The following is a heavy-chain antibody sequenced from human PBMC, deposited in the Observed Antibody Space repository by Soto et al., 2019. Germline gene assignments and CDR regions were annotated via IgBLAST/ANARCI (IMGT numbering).Heavy chain of an antibody. CDR2: IYYSGST. D-gene: IGHD2-21*02. V-gene: IGHV4-39*01. Sequence: PSETLFLTCTVTGDSIVSRSYYVFGIGQPPWKGLEWIGSIYYSGSTYNNPSLRSRVSMSIDTSKDQFSLKLKSVTAADTALYFCARQRTSVVTQAYFDVWGQGSLVTAPQ. J-gene: IGHJ4*02. CDR3: ARQRTSVVTQAYFDV. CDR1: GDSIVSRSYY.